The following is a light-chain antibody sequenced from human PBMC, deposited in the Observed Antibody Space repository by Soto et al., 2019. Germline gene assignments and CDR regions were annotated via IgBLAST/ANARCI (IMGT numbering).Light chain of an antibody. V-gene: IGLV1-44*01. CDR1: SFNIGTNN. Sequence: QSVLTQPPSASGTPGQRVTIFCSGNSFNIGTNNVNWYQQLPGPAPKLLVHSNDERPSGVPDRFSGSKSGTSASLAISGLQSEDESGYDCGAWDDSLNSYVFGIGTKLTVL. CDR2: SND. J-gene: IGLJ1*01. CDR3: GAWDDSLNSYV.